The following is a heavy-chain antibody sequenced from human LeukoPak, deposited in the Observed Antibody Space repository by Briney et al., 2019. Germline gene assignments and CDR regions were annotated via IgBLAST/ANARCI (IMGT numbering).Heavy chain of an antibody. D-gene: IGHD1-26*01. Sequence: PSETLSLTCTVSGGSISSGSYYWSWIRQPAGKGLEWIGRIYTSGSTNYNPSLKSRVTISVDTSKNQFSLKLSSVTAADTAVYYCARGRYSGSYFGYWGQGTLVTVSS. CDR3: ARGRYSGSYFGY. CDR2: IYTSGST. V-gene: IGHV4-61*02. CDR1: GGSISSGSYY. J-gene: IGHJ4*02.